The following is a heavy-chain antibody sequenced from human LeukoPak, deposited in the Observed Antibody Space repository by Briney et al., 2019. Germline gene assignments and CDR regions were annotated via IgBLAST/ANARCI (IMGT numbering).Heavy chain of an antibody. D-gene: IGHD5-18*01. J-gene: IGHJ4*02. Sequence: GGSLRLSCVASGFTFSSYGMTWVRQAPGKGPEWVSVISSSASSTYYADSVKGRFTISRDNSKNTLYLQMNSLRAEDTAVYYCAKGSGRGYSYGLEYWGQGTLVTVSS. CDR2: ISSSASST. CDR1: GFTFSSYG. V-gene: IGHV3-23*01. CDR3: AKGSGRGYSYGLEY.